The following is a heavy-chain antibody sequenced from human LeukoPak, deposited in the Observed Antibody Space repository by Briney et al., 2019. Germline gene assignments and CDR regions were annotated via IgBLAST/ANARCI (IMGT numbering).Heavy chain of an antibody. CDR3: ARRVVVVAATGNWFDP. CDR2: IYYSGST. D-gene: IGHD2-15*01. Sequence: SETLSLTCTVSGGSISSSSYYWGWIRQPPGKGLEWIGSIYYSGSTYYNPSLKSRVTISVDTSKNQFSLKLSSVTAADTAVYYCARRVVVVAATGNWFDPWGQGTLVTLSS. J-gene: IGHJ5*02. CDR1: GGSISSSSYY. V-gene: IGHV4-39*01.